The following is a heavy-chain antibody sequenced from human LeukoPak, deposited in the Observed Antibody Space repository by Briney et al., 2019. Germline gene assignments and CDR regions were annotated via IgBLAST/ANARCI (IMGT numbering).Heavy chain of an antibody. CDR1: GYTFTSYY. Sequence: ASVKVSCKASGYTFTSYYMHWVRQAPGQGLEWMGWMNPNSGNTGYAQEFQGRVTITRNTSISTAYMELSSLRSEDTAVYYCARVGYYDSSGYSNAFDIWGQGTMVTVSS. CDR2: MNPNSGNT. CDR3: ARVGYYDSSGYSNAFDI. V-gene: IGHV1-8*03. D-gene: IGHD3-22*01. J-gene: IGHJ3*02.